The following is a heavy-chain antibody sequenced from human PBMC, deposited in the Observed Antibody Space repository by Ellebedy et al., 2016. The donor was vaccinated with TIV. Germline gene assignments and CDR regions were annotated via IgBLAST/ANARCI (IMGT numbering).Heavy chain of an antibody. Sequence: GESLKISCAASGFNFRSYWMTWVRQAPGKGLEWVAKIRQEGDEIYYVESVKGRFTISRDNAKNSLFLQMKSLRVEDTAVYYCARRASYGDYAVQVNPWFDPWGQGTLVTVSS. D-gene: IGHD4-17*01. CDR1: GFNFRSYW. CDR2: IRQEGDEI. J-gene: IGHJ5*02. CDR3: ARRASYGDYAVQVNPWFDP. V-gene: IGHV3-7*01.